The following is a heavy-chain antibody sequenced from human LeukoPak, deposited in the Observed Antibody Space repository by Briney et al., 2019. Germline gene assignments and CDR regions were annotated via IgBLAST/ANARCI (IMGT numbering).Heavy chain of an antibody. Sequence: GGSLRLSCGASGFTFSSYWMHWARQAPGKGLEGVATIHQEGNDKYFVDSLKGRFTDSRDNAKTSLYLQMNSLRAEDTAIYYCTTSDCGYWGQGTLVTVSS. CDR1: GFTFSSYW. CDR3: TTSDCGY. J-gene: IGHJ4*02. CDR2: IHQEGNDK. D-gene: IGHD2-21*02. V-gene: IGHV3-7*03.